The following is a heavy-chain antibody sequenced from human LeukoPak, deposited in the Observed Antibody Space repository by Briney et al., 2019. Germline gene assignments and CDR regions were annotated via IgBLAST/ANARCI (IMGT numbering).Heavy chain of an antibody. V-gene: IGHV4-4*09. CDR3: ARLVMSGSYFGGAFDY. D-gene: IGHD1-26*01. CDR2: IYTSGST. J-gene: IGHJ4*02. CDR1: GGSISSYY. Sequence: LSETLSLTCTVSGGSISSYYWSWIRQPPGKGLEWIGYIYTSGSTNYNPSLKSRVTKSVDTSKNQFSLKLSSVTAADTAVYYCARLVMSGSYFGGAFDYWGQGTLVTVSS.